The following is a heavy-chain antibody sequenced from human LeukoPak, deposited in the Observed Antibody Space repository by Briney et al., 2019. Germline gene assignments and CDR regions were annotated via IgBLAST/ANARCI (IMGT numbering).Heavy chain of an antibody. CDR2: ISAYNGNT. J-gene: IGHJ4*02. CDR1: GYTFTSYG. CDR3: ARGAGYSSGWYGSYYFDY. Sequence: ASVKVSCKASGYTFTSYGISWVRQAPGQGLEWMGWISAYNGNTNYAQKLQGRVTMTTDTSTSTAYMELRSLRSDDTAVYYCARGAGYSSGWYGSYYFDYWGQGTLVTVSS. V-gene: IGHV1-18*01. D-gene: IGHD6-19*01.